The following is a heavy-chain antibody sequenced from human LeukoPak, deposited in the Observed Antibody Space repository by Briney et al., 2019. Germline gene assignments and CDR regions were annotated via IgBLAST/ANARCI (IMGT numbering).Heavy chain of an antibody. J-gene: IGHJ4*02. CDR3: VKVAKRNYEFWGRFDY. CDR2: ISGSGGST. D-gene: IGHD3-3*01. CDR1: GFTFSTYA. V-gene: IGHV3-23*01. Sequence: GGSLRLSLAAPGFTFSTYAMSWVRQAPGKGLEWVSAISGSGGSTYYADPVKGRFTISRDNSKNTLYLQMNSLRAEDTALYYCVKVAKRNYEFWGRFDYWGQGTLVTVSS.